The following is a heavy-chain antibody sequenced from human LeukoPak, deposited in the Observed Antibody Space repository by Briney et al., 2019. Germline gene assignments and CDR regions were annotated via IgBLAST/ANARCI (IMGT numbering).Heavy chain of an antibody. CDR3: ARVAPLPGVVATTFDY. J-gene: IGHJ4*02. Sequence: PSEALSLTCAVSGGSISSSNWWSWVRQPPGKGLEWIGEIYHSGSTNYNPSLKSRVTISVDKSKNQFSLKLSSVTAADTAVYYCARVAPLPGVVATTFDYWGQGTLVTVSS. D-gene: IGHD5-12*01. V-gene: IGHV4-4*02. CDR1: GGSISSSNW. CDR2: IYHSGST.